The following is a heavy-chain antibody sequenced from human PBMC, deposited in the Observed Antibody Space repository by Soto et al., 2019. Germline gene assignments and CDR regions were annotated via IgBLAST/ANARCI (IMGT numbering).Heavy chain of an antibody. J-gene: IGHJ4*02. CDR2: IYYSGNT. V-gene: IGHV4-59*01. CDR3: GRGGWSIDY. D-gene: IGHD6-19*01. Sequence: SETLSLTCTVSGGSMSGNYWSWIRQPPGKGLEWIGYIYYSGNTNYNSSLESRVTISVDTSKNQFSLKLTSVTAADTAVYFCGRGGWSIDYWGQGTSVTVSS. CDR1: GGSMSGNY.